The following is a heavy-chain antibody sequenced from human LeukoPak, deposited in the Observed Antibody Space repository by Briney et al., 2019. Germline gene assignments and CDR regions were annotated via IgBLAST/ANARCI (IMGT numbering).Heavy chain of an antibody. CDR3: ARAIEDIVVVVAATASYHYYYMDV. Sequence: GGSLRLSCAASGFTFSSYSMTWVRQAPGKGLEWVSSISSSSSYIYYADSVKGRFTISRDNAKNSLFLQMNSLRAEDTAVYYCARAIEDIVVVVAATASYHYYYMDVWGKGTTVTVSS. D-gene: IGHD2-15*01. CDR2: ISSSSSYI. V-gene: IGHV3-21*01. J-gene: IGHJ6*03. CDR1: GFTFSSYS.